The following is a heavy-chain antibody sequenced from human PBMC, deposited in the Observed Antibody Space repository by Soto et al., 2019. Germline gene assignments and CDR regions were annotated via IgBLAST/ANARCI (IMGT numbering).Heavy chain of an antibody. V-gene: IGHV1-3*01. CDR2: INAGNGNT. CDR1: GYTFTSYA. CDR3: ARGKLRLGGPIYYYGMDV. D-gene: IGHD3-16*01. J-gene: IGHJ6*02. Sequence: GASVKVSCKASGYTFTSYAMHWVRQAPGQRLEWMGWINAGNGNTKYSQKFQGRVTITRDTSASTAYMELRSLRSDDAAVYYCARGKLRLGGPIYYYGMDVWGQGTTVTVSS.